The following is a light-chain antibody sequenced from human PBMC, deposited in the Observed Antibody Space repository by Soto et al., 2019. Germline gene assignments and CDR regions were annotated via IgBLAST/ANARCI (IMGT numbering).Light chain of an antibody. CDR3: LQDYDYPWT. J-gene: IGKJ1*01. CDR2: AAS. CDR1: QGVRDD. V-gene: IGKV1-6*01. Sequence: AIQMTQSPSSLSASVGDRVTMTCRASQGVRDDLGWYQQKPGKAPKLLIYAASRLHSGVPSRLSGSGSGTDFTLTISSLQPEDFATYYCLQDYDYPWTFGQGTQVEIK.